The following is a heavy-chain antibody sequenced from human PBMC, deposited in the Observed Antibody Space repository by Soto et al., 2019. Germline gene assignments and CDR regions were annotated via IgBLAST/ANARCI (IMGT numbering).Heavy chain of an antibody. J-gene: IGHJ4*02. Sequence: PGACSPPSCVAAVFAFTGDAMGWVRQAPGKGPEWVSGISDSGSNTYYADFVKGRFTISRDNAKNTLSLQMNSLRGEDTAIYYCAKGQSNFRQWGQGTLVTVSS. CDR1: VFAFTGDA. V-gene: IGHV3-23*01. CDR3: AKGQSNFRQ. CDR2: ISDSGSNT. D-gene: IGHD1-1*01.